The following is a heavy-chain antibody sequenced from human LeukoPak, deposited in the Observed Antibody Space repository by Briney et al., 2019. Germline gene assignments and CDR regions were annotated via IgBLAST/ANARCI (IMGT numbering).Heavy chain of an antibody. CDR2: IYYSGST. CDR3: ARDSASSGLDY. D-gene: IGHD3-22*01. V-gene: IGHV4-30-4*01. Sequence: PSETLSLTCTVSGGSISSGDYYWSWIRQPPGKGLEWIGHIYYSGSTYYNPSLKSRVTISVDTSKNQFSLKLSSVTAADTAVYYCARDSASSGLDYWGQGTLVTVSS. CDR1: GGSISSGDYY. J-gene: IGHJ4*02.